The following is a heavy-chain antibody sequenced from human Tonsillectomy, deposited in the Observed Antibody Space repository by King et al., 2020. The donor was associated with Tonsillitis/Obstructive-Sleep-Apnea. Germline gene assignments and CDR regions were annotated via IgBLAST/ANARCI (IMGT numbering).Heavy chain of an antibody. J-gene: IGHJ2*01. CDR2: FDPEDGET. CDR3: ATDYPDFSLRYWYFDL. V-gene: IGHV1-24*01. CDR1: GYTLTELS. D-gene: IGHD3-3*01. Sequence: QLVQSGAEVKKPGASVKVSCKVSGYTLTELSMHWVRQAPGKGLEWMGGFDPEDGETIYAQKFQGRVTMTEDTSTDTAYMELSSLRSEDTAVYYCATDYPDFSLRYWYFDLWGRGTLVTVSS.